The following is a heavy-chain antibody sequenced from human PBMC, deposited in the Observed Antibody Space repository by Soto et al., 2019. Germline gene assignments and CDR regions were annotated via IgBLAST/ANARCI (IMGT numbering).Heavy chain of an antibody. J-gene: IGHJ2*01. Sequence: QVQLVQSGAEVKKPGSSVKVSCKASGGTFSSYAISWVRQAPGQGLEWMGGIIPIFGTANYAQKFQGRVTITEDESTSTAYMELSSLRSEDTAVYYCARGRGYYYDSSGYSPGYFDLWGRGTLVTVSS. V-gene: IGHV1-69*01. CDR2: IIPIFGTA. CDR3: ARGRGYYYDSSGYSPGYFDL. D-gene: IGHD3-22*01. CDR1: GGTFSSYA.